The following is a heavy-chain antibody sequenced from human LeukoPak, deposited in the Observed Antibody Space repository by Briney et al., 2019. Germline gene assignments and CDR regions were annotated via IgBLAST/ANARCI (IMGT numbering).Heavy chain of an antibody. J-gene: IGHJ5*02. CDR2: ISSSGSTI. D-gene: IGHD1-1*01. CDR3: AADCRLNCARRPGLDP. Sequence: GGSLRLSCAASGFTFSSYSMNWVRQAPGKGLEWVSYISSSGSTIYYADSVNGRLTNSRDNAKNSLYLQPSSLRDDETAVYDCAADCRLNCARRPGLDPWGQGTLVTVSS. V-gene: IGHV3-48*02. CDR1: GFTFSSYS.